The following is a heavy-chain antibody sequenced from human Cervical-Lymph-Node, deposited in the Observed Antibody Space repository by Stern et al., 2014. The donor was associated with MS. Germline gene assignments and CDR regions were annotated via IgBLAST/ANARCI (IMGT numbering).Heavy chain of an antibody. CDR3: ARDPQPTPAGGVVIVLNNGFDP. J-gene: IGHJ5*02. D-gene: IGHD6-13*01. CDR1: GGNFNNYA. V-gene: IGHV1-69*01. Sequence: QVQLVQSGAEVKKPGSSVKVSCKASGGNFNNYAINWVRQAPGQGLEWMGVIIPMFASASYAQKFRGRVTLTADESTRTAYMEMNSLTSDDTAVYYCARDPQPTPAGGVVIVLNNGFDPWGQGTLVTVSS. CDR2: IIPMFASA.